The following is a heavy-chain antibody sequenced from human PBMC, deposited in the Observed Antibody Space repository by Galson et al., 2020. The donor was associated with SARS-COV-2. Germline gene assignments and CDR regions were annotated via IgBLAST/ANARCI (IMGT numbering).Heavy chain of an antibody. J-gene: IGHJ4*02. CDR2: IDWDDDK. CDR3: GRTYYDILTGYYSAFDY. CDR1: GFSLSTSGMC. V-gene: IGHV2-70*01. D-gene: IGHD3-9*01. Sequence: SGLTLVKPTQTLTLTCTFSGFSLSTSGMCVSWIRQPPGKALEWLALIDWDDDKYYSTSLKTRLTISKDTSKNQVVLTMTNMDPVDTATYYCGRTYYDILTGYYSAFDYWGQGTLVTVSS.